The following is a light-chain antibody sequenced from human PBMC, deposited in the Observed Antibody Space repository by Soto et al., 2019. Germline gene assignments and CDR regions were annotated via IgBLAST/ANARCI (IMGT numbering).Light chain of an antibody. CDR1: QSINTY. CDR2: AAS. Sequence: DIQMTQSPSSLSASVGDRVTITCRASQSINTYLNWYQQKPGKAPKLLIYAASSLQSGVPSRFSGSGSGTDFTLPISSLQPEDFAAYYCQHLNNYPPFTFGPGTKVDLE. CDR3: QHLNNYPPFT. J-gene: IGKJ3*01. V-gene: IGKV1-39*01.